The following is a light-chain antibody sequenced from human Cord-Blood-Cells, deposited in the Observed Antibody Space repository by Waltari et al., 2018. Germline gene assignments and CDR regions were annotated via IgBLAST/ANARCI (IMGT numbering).Light chain of an antibody. Sequence: QSALTQPRSVSGSPGQSVTLSCTGTSSAVGAYNYVSLYQQQPGKAPTRMIYDVSKRPVGVPDRFSGSKSGNTASLTISGLQAEDEADYYCCSYAGSYTFVFGTGTKVTVL. CDR2: DVS. CDR1: SSAVGAYNY. V-gene: IGLV2-11*01. CDR3: CSYAGSYTFV. J-gene: IGLJ1*01.